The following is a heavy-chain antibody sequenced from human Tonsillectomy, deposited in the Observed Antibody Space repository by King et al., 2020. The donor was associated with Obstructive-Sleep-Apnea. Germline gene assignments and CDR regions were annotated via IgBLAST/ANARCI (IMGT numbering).Heavy chain of an antibody. V-gene: IGHV4-59*08. CDR1: GGSISSYF. CDR3: ARGHSPGRFDD. CDR2: VYYTGYI. J-gene: IGHJ4*02. Sequence: VQLQESGPGLVKPSETLSLTCTVSGGSISSYFWSWIRQPPGKALEWIGYVYYTGYINCNPSLKSRVTISVDTSKNQFSLDLYSVTAADTAVYYCARGHSPGRFDDWSQGTLVTVSS.